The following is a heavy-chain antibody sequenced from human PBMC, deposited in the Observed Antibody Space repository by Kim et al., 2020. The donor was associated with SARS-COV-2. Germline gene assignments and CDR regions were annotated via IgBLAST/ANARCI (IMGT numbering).Heavy chain of an antibody. V-gene: IGHV4-34*01. CDR2: INHSGST. J-gene: IGHJ1*01. D-gene: IGHD3-22*01. CDR1: GGSFSGYY. Sequence: SETLSLTCAVYGGSFSGYYWSWIRQPPGKGLEWIGEINHSGSTNYNPSLKSRVTISVDTSKNQFSLKLSSVTAADTAVYYCARGEDYDTSGFQHWGQGTLVTVSS. CDR3: ARGEDYDTSGFQH.